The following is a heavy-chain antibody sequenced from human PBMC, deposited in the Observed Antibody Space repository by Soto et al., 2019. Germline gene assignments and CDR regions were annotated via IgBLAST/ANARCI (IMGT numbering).Heavy chain of an antibody. J-gene: IGHJ5*02. CDR2: ISAYNYNT. D-gene: IGHD2-15*01. CDR1: GYTFTSYG. CDR3: ASVVGALGHGFDP. Sequence: QVQLVQSGAEVKKPGASVKVSCKASGYTFTSYGLSWVRQAPGQGLEWMGRISAYNYNTNYAQKLQGRVTMTTDTPASTAYMELRSPRSDDTAVYYCASVVGALGHGFDPWGQGTLVTVSS. V-gene: IGHV1-18*01.